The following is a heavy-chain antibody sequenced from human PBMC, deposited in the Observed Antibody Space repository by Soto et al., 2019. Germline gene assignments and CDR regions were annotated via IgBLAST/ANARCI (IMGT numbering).Heavy chain of an antibody. CDR3: ARGQVVAAQH. J-gene: IGHJ4*02. CDR1: GGSISSGGYS. D-gene: IGHD2-15*01. Sequence: QLQLQESGSGLVKPSQTLSLTCAVSGGSISSGGYSWSWIRQPPGKGLEWIGYIYHSGSTYYNPSLKSRVXXXXXXXXXXXXXXXXXXXXXXXXXYYCARGQVVAAQHWGQGTLVTVSS. V-gene: IGHV4-30-2*01. CDR2: IYHSGST.